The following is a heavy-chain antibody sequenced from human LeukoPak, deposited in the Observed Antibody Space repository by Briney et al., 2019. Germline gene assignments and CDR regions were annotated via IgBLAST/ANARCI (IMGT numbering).Heavy chain of an antibody. J-gene: IGHJ4*02. CDR3: ARGGYYYDSSGYYHFDY. CDR1: GGSISSGGYS. V-gene: IGHV4-30-2*01. D-gene: IGHD3-22*01. CDR2: IYHSGST. Sequence: SQTLSLTCAVSGGSISSGGYSWSWIRQPPGKGLEWIGYIYHSGSTYYNPSLKSRVTISVDRSKNQFSLKLSFVTAADTAVYYCARGGYYYDSSGYYHFDYWGQGTLVTVSS.